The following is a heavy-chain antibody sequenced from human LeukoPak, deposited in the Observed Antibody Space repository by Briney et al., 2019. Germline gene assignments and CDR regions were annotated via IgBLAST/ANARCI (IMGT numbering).Heavy chain of an antibody. V-gene: IGHV4-39*01. D-gene: IGHD3-10*01. Sequence: SETLSLTCTVSGDSISSSSYYWGWIRQPPGKGLEWIGSISYSGSTYYNPSLKSRVTISVDTSKNQFSLKLSSVTAADTALYYCARTYYGSENYYDYWGQGILVTVSS. CDR1: GDSISSSSYY. CDR2: ISYSGST. CDR3: ARTYYGSENYYDY. J-gene: IGHJ4*02.